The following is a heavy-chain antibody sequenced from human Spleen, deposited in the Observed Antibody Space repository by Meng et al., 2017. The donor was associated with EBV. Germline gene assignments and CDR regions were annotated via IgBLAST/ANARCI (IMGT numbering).Heavy chain of an antibody. Sequence: QPVQSGAGVKQPGASVKVSCKTSGYTFTSYGINWVRQAPGQGLEWMGWISGYIVNTKYAQKFQGRVTMTTDTSTSTAHMELRNLTSDDTAVYYCARNSGSGHYYPFDYWGQGTLVTVSS. D-gene: IGHD3-10*01. CDR2: ISGYIVNT. J-gene: IGHJ4*02. V-gene: IGHV1-18*01. CDR3: ARNSGSGHYYPFDY. CDR1: GYTFTSYG.